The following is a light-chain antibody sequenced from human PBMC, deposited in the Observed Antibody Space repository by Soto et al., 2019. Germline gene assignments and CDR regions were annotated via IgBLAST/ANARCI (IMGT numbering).Light chain of an antibody. V-gene: IGLV2-14*01. CDR2: EVS. CDR3: TSYSRYRVLV. Sequence: LTQPPSVSGSLGQSITISCTGTSSDIGGYKYVSWYQQHPGKAPKLIIFEVSNRPSGVSDRFSGSNSGNTASLTISGLQAEDEADYYCTSYSRYRVLVFGGGTKLTVL. J-gene: IGLJ3*02. CDR1: SSDIGGYKY.